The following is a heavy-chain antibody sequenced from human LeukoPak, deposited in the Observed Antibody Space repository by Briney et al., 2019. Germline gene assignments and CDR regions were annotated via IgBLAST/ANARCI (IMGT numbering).Heavy chain of an antibody. CDR2: IRYDGSNK. Sequence: PGGSLRLSCAASGFTFSSNGMHWVRQAPGKGLEWVAFIRYDGSNKYYADSVKGRFTISRDNSKNTLYLQMNSLRAEDTAVYYCAKGGAKDYYDSSGGHYFDYWGQGTLVTVSS. J-gene: IGHJ4*02. CDR1: GFTFSSNG. V-gene: IGHV3-30*02. CDR3: AKGGAKDYYDSSGGHYFDY. D-gene: IGHD3-22*01.